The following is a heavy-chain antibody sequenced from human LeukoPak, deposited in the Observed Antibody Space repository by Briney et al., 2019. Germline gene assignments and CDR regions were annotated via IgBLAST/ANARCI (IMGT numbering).Heavy chain of an antibody. CDR1: GFTVSSNY. J-gene: IGHJ6*03. D-gene: IGHD3-3*01. V-gene: IGHV3-53*01. CDR2: IADNGAT. CDR3: ARVGVDLHYYYYMDV. Sequence: GGSLRLSCAASGFTVSSNYMSWVRQAPGRGLEWVSGIADNGATYYADSVKGRFIISRDNSKNTLFLQMDSLRAEDTALYYCARVGVDLHYYYYMDVWGKGTTVAVSS.